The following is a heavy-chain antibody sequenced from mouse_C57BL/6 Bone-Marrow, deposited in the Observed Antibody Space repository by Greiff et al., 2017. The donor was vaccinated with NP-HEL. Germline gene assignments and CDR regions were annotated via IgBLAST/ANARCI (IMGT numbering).Heavy chain of an antibody. D-gene: IGHD2-3*01. CDR1: GYSFTGYY. V-gene: IGHV1-42*01. CDR3: ARRGWLLRGDY. Sequence: EVQLQQSGPELVKPGASVKISCKASGYSFTGYYMNWVKQSPEKSLEWIGEINPSTGGTTYNQKFKAKATLTVDKSSSTAYMQLKSLTSEDSAVYYCARRGWLLRGDYWGQGTSVTVSS. CDR2: INPSTGGT. J-gene: IGHJ4*01.